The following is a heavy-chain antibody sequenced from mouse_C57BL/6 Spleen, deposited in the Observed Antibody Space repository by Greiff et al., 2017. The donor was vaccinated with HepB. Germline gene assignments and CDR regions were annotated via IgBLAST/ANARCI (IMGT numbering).Heavy chain of an antibody. CDR2: ISSGGSYT. Sequence: EVNLVESGGDLVKPGGSLKLSCAASGFTFSSYGMSWVRQTPDKRLEWVATISSGGSYTYYPDSVKGRFTISRDNAKNTLYLQMSSLKSEDTAMYYCARQGVEAWFAYWGQGTLVTVSA. CDR1: GFTFSSYG. CDR3: ARQGVEAWFAY. D-gene: IGHD1-1*01. J-gene: IGHJ3*01. V-gene: IGHV5-6*01.